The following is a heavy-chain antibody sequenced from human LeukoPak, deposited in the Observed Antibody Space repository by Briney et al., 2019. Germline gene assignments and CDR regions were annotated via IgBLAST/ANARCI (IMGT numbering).Heavy chain of an antibody. Sequence: GGSLRLSCAASGFTFSDYNMNWVRQVPGKGLESVSYMSRSGDIIYYADSVKGRFTISRDNAKNSLYLQMNSLRAEDTAVYYCARDVYYGSGSPRLDYWGQGTLVTVSS. CDR3: ARDVYYGSGSPRLDY. V-gene: IGHV3-48*01. J-gene: IGHJ4*02. D-gene: IGHD3-10*01. CDR1: GFTFSDYN. CDR2: MSRSGDII.